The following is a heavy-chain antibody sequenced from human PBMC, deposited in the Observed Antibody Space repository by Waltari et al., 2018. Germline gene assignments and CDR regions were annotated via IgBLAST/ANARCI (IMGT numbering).Heavy chain of an antibody. CDR1: GYTLTNLS. D-gene: IGHD6-19*01. J-gene: IGHJ3*02. CDR2: FDPEDGET. V-gene: IGHV1-24*01. Sequence: QVQLVQSGAEVKKPGASVKVSCKVSGYTLTNLSIHWVRQAPEKGLEWMGSFDPEDGETIYAQKFQGRVTMTEDTSTDTAYMEVSSLRSEDTAVYYCATEAQWLFSFSTGAFDIWGQGTMVTVSS. CDR3: ATEAQWLFSFSTGAFDI.